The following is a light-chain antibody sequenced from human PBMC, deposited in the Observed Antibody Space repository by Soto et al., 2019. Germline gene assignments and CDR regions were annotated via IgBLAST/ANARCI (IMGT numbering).Light chain of an antibody. J-gene: IGKJ4*01. CDR1: QSISSW. CDR2: DAS. Sequence: DIQMTQSPSTLSASVGDRVTITCRASQSISSWLAWYQQKPGKAPNLLIYDASSLEGGVPSRFSCSGSGTGFTLTISSLQPDDFATYYCQLYNSYSVTFGGGTKVEIK. V-gene: IGKV1-5*01. CDR3: QLYNSYSVT.